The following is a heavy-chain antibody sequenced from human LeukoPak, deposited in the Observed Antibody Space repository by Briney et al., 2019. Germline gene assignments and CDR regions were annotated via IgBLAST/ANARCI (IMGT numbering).Heavy chain of an antibody. CDR2: IWYDGNNK. CDR3: ARGGSYYYHYFDY. V-gene: IGHV3-33*01. Sequence: GRSLRLSCAASGFTFSSFGMHWVRQAPGKGLEWVAVIWYDGNNKYYADSVKGRFTISRDNSKNTLYLQMNSLRAEDTAVYYCARGGSYYYHYFDYWGPGTLVTVSS. CDR1: GFTFSSFG. J-gene: IGHJ4*02. D-gene: IGHD1-26*01.